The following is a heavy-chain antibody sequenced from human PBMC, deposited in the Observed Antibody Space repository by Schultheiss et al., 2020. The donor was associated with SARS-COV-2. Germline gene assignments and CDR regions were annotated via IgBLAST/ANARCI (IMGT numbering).Heavy chain of an antibody. CDR1: GGSISSYY. V-gene: IGHV4-59*08. D-gene: IGHD3-16*01. J-gene: IGHJ6*02. CDR3: ARGTGGGMDV. Sequence: SETLSLTCTVSGGSISSYYWSWIRQPPGKGLEWIGSIYYDGSTDYNPSLRSRVTISLDTSKNQFSLTLTSVTAADTAVYYCARGTGGGMDVWGQGTTVTVSS. CDR2: IYYDGST.